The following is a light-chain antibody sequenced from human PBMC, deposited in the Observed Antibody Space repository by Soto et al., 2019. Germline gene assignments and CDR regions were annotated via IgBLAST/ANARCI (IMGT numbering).Light chain of an antibody. J-gene: IGKJ5*01. CDR1: QSVNSR. CDR2: GAS. V-gene: IGKV3-20*01. CDR3: QNYGRSPIN. Sequence: EIVLTHSPGTLSFSPVEIATLSFSASQSVNSRLAWYQHKPGQAPRLLISGASSRATGIPDRFSGSGSATDFTLTISRLEPEDFALYYCQNYGRSPINFGQGTRLEIK.